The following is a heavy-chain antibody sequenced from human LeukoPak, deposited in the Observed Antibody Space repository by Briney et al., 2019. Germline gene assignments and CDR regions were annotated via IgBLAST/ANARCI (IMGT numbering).Heavy chain of an antibody. CDR1: GGSISSGGYY. D-gene: IGHD3-22*01. Sequence: RPSETLSLTCTVSGGSISSGGYYWSWIRQPPGKGLEWIGYIYHSGSTYYNPSLKSRVTISVDRSKNQFSLKLSSVTAADTAVYYCARMSYDSSPPHYWGQGTLVTVSS. J-gene: IGHJ4*02. CDR3: ARMSYDSSPPHY. V-gene: IGHV4-30-2*01. CDR2: IYHSGST.